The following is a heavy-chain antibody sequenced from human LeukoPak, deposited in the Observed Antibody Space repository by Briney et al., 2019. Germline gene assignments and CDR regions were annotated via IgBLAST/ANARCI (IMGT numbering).Heavy chain of an antibody. CDR1: GFTFSSYS. J-gene: IGHJ6*04. CDR3: ARDSGREVLPWFGELTHYYYGMDV. CDR2: ISSSSSYI. V-gene: IGHV3-21*01. D-gene: IGHD3-10*01. Sequence: PGGSLRLSCAASGFTFSSYSMNWVRQAPGKGLEWVSSISSSSSYIYYADSVKGRFTISRDNAKNSLYLQMNSLRAEDTAVYYCARDSGREVLPWFGELTHYYYGMDVWGKGTTVTVSS.